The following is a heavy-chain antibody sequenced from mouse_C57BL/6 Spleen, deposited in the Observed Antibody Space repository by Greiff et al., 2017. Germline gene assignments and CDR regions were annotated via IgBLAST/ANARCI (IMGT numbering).Heavy chain of an antibody. J-gene: IGHJ2*01. Sequence: VQLQQPGAELVRPGSSVKLSCKASGYTFTSYWMHWVKQRPIQGLEWIGNIDPSDSETHYNQKFKDKATLTEDKSSSTAYMQLSSLTYEDSAVYYCARFLGWDYFDYGGQGTTLTVSS. D-gene: IGHD1-1*02. CDR1: GYTFTSYW. V-gene: IGHV1-52*01. CDR2: IDPSDSET. CDR3: ARFLGWDYFDY.